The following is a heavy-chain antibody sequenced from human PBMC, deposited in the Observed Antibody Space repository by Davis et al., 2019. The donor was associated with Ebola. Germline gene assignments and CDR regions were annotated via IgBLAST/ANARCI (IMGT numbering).Heavy chain of an antibody. CDR1: GFSISSGYF. V-gene: IGHV4-38-2*02. J-gene: IGHJ5*02. CDR3: ARDWGLGRWIDA. D-gene: IGHD3-10*01. CDR2: IYYNGDT. Sequence: PSETLSLTCNVSGFSISSGYFWDWIRQAPGKGLEWIGRIYYNGDTNYNPSLRGRVSISVDTSKNQFSVKLRSVTAADTAIYYCARDWGLGRWIDAWGPGTLVTVYS.